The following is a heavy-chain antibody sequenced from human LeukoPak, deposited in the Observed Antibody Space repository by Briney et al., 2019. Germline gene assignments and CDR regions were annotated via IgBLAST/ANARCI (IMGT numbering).Heavy chain of an antibody. CDR2: IFSTGST. CDR3: ASLSRDAFNHFDY. Sequence: PSETLSLTCTISGGSITSLYWTWIRQPPEKGLEWIGYIFSTGSTNYNPSLKSRVTMSVDTSKNQFSLNLISVTAADTAVYYCASLSRDAFNHFDYWGQGTLVTVSS. D-gene: IGHD5-24*01. J-gene: IGHJ4*02. CDR1: GGSITSLY. V-gene: IGHV4-59*11.